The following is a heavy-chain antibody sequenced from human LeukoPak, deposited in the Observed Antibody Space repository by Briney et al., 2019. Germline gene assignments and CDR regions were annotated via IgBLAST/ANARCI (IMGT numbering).Heavy chain of an antibody. J-gene: IGHJ4*02. Sequence: SETLSLTCIVSYGSISSYYWSWILQPPGKGLEWIGQIYSSGITSYSPSLKSRVTISVDTSKNQFSLKLTSVTAADTAVYFCARSGGFGSDYWGQGTLVTVSS. V-gene: IGHV4-59*01. CDR1: YGSISSYY. CDR2: IYSSGIT. D-gene: IGHD6-25*01. CDR3: ARSGGFGSDY.